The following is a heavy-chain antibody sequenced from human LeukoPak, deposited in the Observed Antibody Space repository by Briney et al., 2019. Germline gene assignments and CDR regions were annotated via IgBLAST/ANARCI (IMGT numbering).Heavy chain of an antibody. J-gene: IGHJ4*01. CDR2: ISYSGST. CDR1: GGSIGGRNYY. D-gene: IGHD3-22*01. V-gene: IGHV4-39*01. Sequence: SETLSLTCTVSGGSIGGRNYYWDWIRQPPGKGLEWIGRISYSGSTYYKPSLQSRVTMYVDTSKNQFFLRMSSVTAADTAVYYCVRTCGRGAVDPGTSGYINYWGLGSLVTVSS. CDR3: VRTCGRGAVDPGTSGYINY.